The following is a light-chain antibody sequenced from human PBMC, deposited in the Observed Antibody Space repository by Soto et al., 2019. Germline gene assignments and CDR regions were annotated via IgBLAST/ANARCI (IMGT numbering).Light chain of an antibody. CDR2: AAA. Sequence: VPMSLSPSSLAASAGGTVTSACRASQGVSNDLFWYHQQTPKVPELLIYAAASLQSGGPSRFSGSGCGTDFTLTISSLQPEDVAAYYCQQYYSAPSTFGQGTRVDIK. J-gene: IGKJ1*01. CDR1: QGVSND. V-gene: IGKV1-27*01. CDR3: QQYYSAPST.